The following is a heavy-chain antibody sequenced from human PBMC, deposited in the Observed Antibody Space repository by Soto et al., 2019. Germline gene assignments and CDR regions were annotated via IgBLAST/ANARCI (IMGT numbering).Heavy chain of an antibody. CDR2: IYYSGDT. Sequence: QVQLHESGPGLVKPSETLSLTCSVSGGSMNSYYWSWIRQSPGKGLEWLGYIYYSGDTKYNPSLQSRISISVDTTKNHFCLRLTSVTAADTAVYYCARDRNKLWKNDAFDIWGQGTMVTVSS. CDR3: ARDRNKLWKNDAFDI. V-gene: IGHV4-59*01. J-gene: IGHJ3*02. D-gene: IGHD3-3*01. CDR1: GGSMNSYY.